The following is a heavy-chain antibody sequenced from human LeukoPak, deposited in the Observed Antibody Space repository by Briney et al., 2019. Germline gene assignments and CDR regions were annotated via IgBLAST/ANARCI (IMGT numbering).Heavy chain of an antibody. Sequence: ASVKVSCKASGYTFTSYDINWVRQATGQGLEWMGWMNPNSGNTGYAQKFQGRVTMTRNTSISTAYMELSSLRSEDTAVYYCARGHQYYDFWSGYRAFDPWGQGTLVTVSS. D-gene: IGHD3-3*01. V-gene: IGHV1-8*01. J-gene: IGHJ5*02. CDR2: MNPNSGNT. CDR1: GYTFTSYD. CDR3: ARGHQYYDFWSGYRAFDP.